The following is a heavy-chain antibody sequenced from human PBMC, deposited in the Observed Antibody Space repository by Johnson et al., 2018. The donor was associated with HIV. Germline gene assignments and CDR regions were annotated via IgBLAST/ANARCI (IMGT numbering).Heavy chain of an antibody. V-gene: IGHV3-23*04. Sequence: VQLVESGGGLVKPGGSLRLSCAASGFTFSSYAMRWVRQATGKGLEWVSAISGSGGSTYYADSVKGRFTISRDNSKNTLYLQMNSRRAEDTAVYYCARDVKVCAFDIWGQGTMVTVSS. CDR3: ARDVKVCAFDI. J-gene: IGHJ3*02. CDR1: GFTFSSYA. CDR2: ISGSGGST. D-gene: IGHD3-16*01.